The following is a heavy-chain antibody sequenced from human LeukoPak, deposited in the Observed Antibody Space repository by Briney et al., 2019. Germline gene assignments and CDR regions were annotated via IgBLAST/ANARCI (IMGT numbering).Heavy chain of an antibody. Sequence: SQTLSLTCTVSGGSISSGGYYWSWIRQPPGQGLEWIGSIYYSGSTYYNPSLKGRVTISVDTSKNQFSLKLSSVTAADTAVYYCATAYSGSYYYFDYWGQGTLVTVSS. J-gene: IGHJ4*02. CDR1: GGSISSGGYY. V-gene: IGHV4-39*01. CDR3: ATAYSGSYYYFDY. D-gene: IGHD1-26*01. CDR2: IYYSGST.